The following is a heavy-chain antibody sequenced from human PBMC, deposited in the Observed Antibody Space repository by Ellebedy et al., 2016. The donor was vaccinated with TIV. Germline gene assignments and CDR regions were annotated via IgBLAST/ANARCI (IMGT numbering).Heavy chain of an antibody. Sequence: GESLKISCSVSGFTFSSFAMHWVRQAPGKGLEFVSAIYSNGGTTNYADSVKGRFTISRDNSKNTLYLQMSSLRPEDTAVHYCVKAWHSSSWYSNWFDPWGQGTLVTVSS. J-gene: IGHJ5*02. CDR1: GFTFSSFA. V-gene: IGHV3-64D*09. CDR2: IYSNGGTT. CDR3: VKAWHSSSWYSNWFDP. D-gene: IGHD6-13*01.